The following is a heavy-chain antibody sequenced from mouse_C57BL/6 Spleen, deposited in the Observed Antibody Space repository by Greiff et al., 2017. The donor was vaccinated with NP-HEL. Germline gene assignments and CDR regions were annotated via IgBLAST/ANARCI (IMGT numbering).Heavy chain of an antibody. Sequence: QVHVKQSGAELARPGASVKMSCKASGYTFTSYTMHWVKQRPGQGLEWIGYINPSSGYTKYNQKFKDKATLTADKSSSTAYMQLSSLTSEDSAVYYCARGATVVADAMDYWGQGTSVTVSS. V-gene: IGHV1-4*01. CDR3: ARGATVVADAMDY. D-gene: IGHD1-1*01. J-gene: IGHJ4*01. CDR1: GYTFTSYT. CDR2: INPSSGYT.